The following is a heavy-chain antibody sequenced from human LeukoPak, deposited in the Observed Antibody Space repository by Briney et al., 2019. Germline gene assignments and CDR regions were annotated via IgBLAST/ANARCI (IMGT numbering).Heavy chain of an antibody. CDR3: ARVRVVVPAARPGYYYYYYMDV. CDR1: GGSFSGYY. CDR2: INHSGST. Sequence: MSSETLSLTCAVYGGSFSGYYWSWIRQPPGKGLEWIGEINHSGSTNYNPSLKSRVTISVDTSENQFSLKLSSVTAADTAVYYCARVRVVVPAARPGYYYYYYMDVWGKGTTVTVSS. V-gene: IGHV4-34*01. D-gene: IGHD2-2*01. J-gene: IGHJ6*03.